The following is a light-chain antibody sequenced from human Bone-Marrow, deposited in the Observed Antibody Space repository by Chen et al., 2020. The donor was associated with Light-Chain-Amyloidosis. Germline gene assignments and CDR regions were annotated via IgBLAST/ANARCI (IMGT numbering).Light chain of an antibody. CDR2: YDT. V-gene: IGLV3-21*04. Sequence: SYVLTQPHSVSVAPGKTATISCGGNDIASKSVHWYQQKPGQAPVLVIFYDTDRPSGIPERFSGSNSGNTATLTIGRVEAGDEADYYCQVWDRGNNQGVFGGGTKLTVL. CDR1: DIASKS. J-gene: IGLJ2*01. CDR3: QVWDRGNNQGV.